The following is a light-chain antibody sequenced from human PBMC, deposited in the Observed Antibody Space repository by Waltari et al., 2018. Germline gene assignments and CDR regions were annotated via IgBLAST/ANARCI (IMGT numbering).Light chain of an antibody. V-gene: IGLV1-44*01. CDR3: ASWDDNLNGWV. J-gene: IGLJ3*02. Sequence: QSVLTQPPSASGTPGQRVTISCSGSQSNVGRNTVNWYQQLPGTAPKLLIFSDEQRPSGVPDLCSVSKSGTSASLAISGLQSEAEVDYYCASWDDNLNGWVFGGGTKVTVL. CDR2: SDE. CDR1: QSNVGRNT.